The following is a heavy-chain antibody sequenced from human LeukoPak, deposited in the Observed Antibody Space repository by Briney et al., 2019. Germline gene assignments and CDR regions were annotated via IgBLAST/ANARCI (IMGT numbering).Heavy chain of an antibody. Sequence: GGSLRLSCVGSGYTFTTYGMSWVRQAPGKGLEWVSGLDNNGDNTYYADSVKGRFTISRDNSRNTLYLQMNSLRAEDTAVYYCARGLNSSDAFDIWGQGTMVTVSS. CDR3: ARGLNSSDAFDI. V-gene: IGHV3-23*01. CDR2: LDNNGDNT. CDR1: GYTFTTYG. J-gene: IGHJ3*02. D-gene: IGHD2/OR15-2a*01.